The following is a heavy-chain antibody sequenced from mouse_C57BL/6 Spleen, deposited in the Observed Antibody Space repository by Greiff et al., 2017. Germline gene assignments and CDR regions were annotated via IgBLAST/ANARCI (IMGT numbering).Heavy chain of an antibody. V-gene: IGHV1-15*01. D-gene: IGHD2-3*01. CDR3: ARWFLRVFPYAMDY. J-gene: IGHJ4*01. CDR2: IDPETGGT. Sequence: QVQLQQSGAELVRPGASVTLSCKASGYTFTDYEMHWVKQTPVHGLEWIGAIDPETGGTAYNQKFKGKDILTADKSSSTAYLGLRSLTSEDSAVYYCARWFLRVFPYAMDYWGQGTSVTVSS. CDR1: GYTFTDYE.